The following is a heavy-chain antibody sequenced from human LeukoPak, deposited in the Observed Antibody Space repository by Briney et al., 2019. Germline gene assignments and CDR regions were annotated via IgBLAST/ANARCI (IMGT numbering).Heavy chain of an antibody. CDR2: IKQDGSEK. Sequence: GGSLRLSCAASGFTFSSYWMSWVRQAPGKGLEWVANIKQDGSEKYYVDSVKGRFTISRDNAKNSLYLQMNSLGAEDTAVYYCARGGQGNWPTPFDYWGQGTLVTVSS. V-gene: IGHV3-7*01. CDR3: ARGGQGNWPTPFDY. CDR1: GFTFSSYW. D-gene: IGHD1-1*01. J-gene: IGHJ4*02.